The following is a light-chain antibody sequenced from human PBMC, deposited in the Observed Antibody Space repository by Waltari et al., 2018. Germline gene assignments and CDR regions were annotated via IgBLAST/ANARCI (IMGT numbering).Light chain of an antibody. CDR1: QSDSHF. CDR2: DAS. J-gene: IGKJ3*01. CDR3: QHRANWPLT. Sequence: DIVLTQSPATLSLSPGERATLSCRASQSDSHFLAWYQQRPGQAPRLLIYDASNRATGIPSRFSGSGSETDFTLTISSLEPEDLAVYYCQHRANWPLTFGPGTRVDVK. V-gene: IGKV3-11*01.